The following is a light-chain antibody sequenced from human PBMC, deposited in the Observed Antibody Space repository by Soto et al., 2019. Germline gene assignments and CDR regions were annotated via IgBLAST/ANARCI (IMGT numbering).Light chain of an antibody. V-gene: IGLV2-8*01. Sequence: LTQPPSASGSLGQSVTISCTGTSSDVGAYNYVSWYQQHPGKAPKLMIYEVTRRPSGVPDRFSGSKSGNTASLNVSGLQAEDEADYYCCSYADNNDYVFGTGTKLTVL. CDR1: SSDVGAYNY. CDR3: CSYADNNDYV. CDR2: EVT. J-gene: IGLJ1*01.